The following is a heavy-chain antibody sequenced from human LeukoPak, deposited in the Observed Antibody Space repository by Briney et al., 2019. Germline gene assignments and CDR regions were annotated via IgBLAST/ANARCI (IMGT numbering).Heavy chain of an antibody. J-gene: IGHJ4*02. CDR1: GFTFSSYA. CDR2: ISYDGSNK. CDR3: AKSASGTYTDY. V-gene: IGHV3-30*04. Sequence: GGSLRLSCIASGFTFSSYAMNWVRQAPGKGLEWVAVISYDGSNKYYADSVKGRFSISRDNSKNTLYLQMNSLRAEDTAVYYCAKSASGTYTDYWGQGTLVTVSS. D-gene: IGHD1-26*01.